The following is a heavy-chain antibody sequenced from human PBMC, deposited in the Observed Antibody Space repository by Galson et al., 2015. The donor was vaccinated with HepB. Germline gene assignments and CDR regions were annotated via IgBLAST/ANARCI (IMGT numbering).Heavy chain of an antibody. D-gene: IGHD3-9*01. CDR3: AHEMTYYDRLTGYWHKGGRLAY. CDR1: GFSLGTSGVG. CDR2: IYWNDDK. Sequence: PALVKPTQTLTLTCTFSGFSLGTSGVGVGWIRQPPGKALEWLALIYWNDDKRYSPSLKSRLTITKDTSRKQVVLTMTNMDPVDTATYYCAHEMTYYDRLTGYWHKGGRLAYWGQGTLVSVSS. V-gene: IGHV2-5*01. J-gene: IGHJ4*02.